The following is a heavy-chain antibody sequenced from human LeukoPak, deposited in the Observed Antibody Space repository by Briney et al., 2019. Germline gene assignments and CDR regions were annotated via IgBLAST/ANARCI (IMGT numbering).Heavy chain of an antibody. Sequence: GGSLRLSCAASGFVFSSNSMIWVRQAAGKGLEGVAVISYDGSNKYYADSVKGRFTISRDKSKNTLYLQMNSLRAEDTAVYYCARDAPMVRRVRINAYGMDVWGQGTTVTVSS. J-gene: IGHJ6*02. CDR3: ARDAPMVRRVRINAYGMDV. CDR2: ISYDGSNK. CDR1: GFVFSSNS. V-gene: IGHV3-30*03. D-gene: IGHD3-10*01.